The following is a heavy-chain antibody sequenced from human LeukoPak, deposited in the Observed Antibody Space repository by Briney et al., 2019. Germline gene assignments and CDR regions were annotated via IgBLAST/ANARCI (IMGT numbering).Heavy chain of an antibody. CDR2: MNPNSGNT. V-gene: IGHV1-8*03. CDR3: ARGRCSSTSCYGDYYYYYMDV. CDR1: GYTFTSYD. J-gene: IGHJ6*03. D-gene: IGHD2-2*01. Sequence: ASVKVSCKASGYTFTSYDINWVRQATGQGLEWMGWMNPNSGNTGYAQKFQGRVTITRNTSISTAYMELSSLRYEDTAVYYCARGRCSSTSCYGDYYYYYMDVWGKGTTVTVSS.